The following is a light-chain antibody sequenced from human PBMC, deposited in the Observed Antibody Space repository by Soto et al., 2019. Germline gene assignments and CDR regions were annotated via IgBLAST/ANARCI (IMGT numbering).Light chain of an antibody. J-gene: IGKJ4*01. CDR1: QSLTNSC. CDR3: QQYGRLPLS. CDR2: GAS. V-gene: IGKV3-20*01. Sequence: EILLTQSPGTLSLSPGDRATLSCRASQSLTNSCLAWYQQKPGQTPRLLIYGASFRATDIPDRFSGSGSGTDFTLTISRLEHEDFAVYFCQQYGRLPLSFGGGTKVEIK.